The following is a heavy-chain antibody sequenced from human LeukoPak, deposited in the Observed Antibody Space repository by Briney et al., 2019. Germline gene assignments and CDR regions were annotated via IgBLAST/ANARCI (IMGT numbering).Heavy chain of an antibody. V-gene: IGHV4-39*01. J-gene: IGHJ4*02. CDR2: ISYSGST. CDR3: ARRGISGNAAFDY. Sequence: ESGPGLVKPSETLSLTCTVSGGSISSSDYYWDWIRQPPGKGLEWIASISYSGSTYYNPSLKSQVTISVDTPKNQFSLKLSSVTAADTSVYYCARRGISGNAAFDYWGQGTLVTVSS. D-gene: IGHD5-12*01. CDR1: GGSISSSDYY.